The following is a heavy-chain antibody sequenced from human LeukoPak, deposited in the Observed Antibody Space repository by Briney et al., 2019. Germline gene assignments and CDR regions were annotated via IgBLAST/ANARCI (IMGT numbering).Heavy chain of an antibody. D-gene: IGHD3-10*01. J-gene: IGHJ6*02. Sequence: GGSLRLSCAASGFTFRSCGMHWVRQAPGKGLEWVTFIPYDGSNTWYADSVKGRFTISRDNSKNTLYLQMNSLRAEDTAVYYCARDLERYYYGSGSYLSLYGMDVWGQGTTVTVSS. CDR1: GFTFRSCG. V-gene: IGHV3-30*02. CDR3: ARDLERYYYGSGSYLSLYGMDV. CDR2: IPYDGSNT.